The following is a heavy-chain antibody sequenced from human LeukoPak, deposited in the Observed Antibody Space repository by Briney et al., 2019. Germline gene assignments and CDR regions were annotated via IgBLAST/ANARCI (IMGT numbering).Heavy chain of an antibody. Sequence: VASVKVSCKASGGTFSSYAISWVRQAPGQGLEWMGRIIPIFGTANYAQKFQGRVTITTGESTSTAYMELSSLRSEDTAVYYCARDLGLAEAGSLDYWGQGTLVTVSS. D-gene: IGHD6-19*01. J-gene: IGHJ4*02. CDR2: IIPIFGTA. CDR3: ARDLGLAEAGSLDY. V-gene: IGHV1-69*05. CDR1: GGTFSSYA.